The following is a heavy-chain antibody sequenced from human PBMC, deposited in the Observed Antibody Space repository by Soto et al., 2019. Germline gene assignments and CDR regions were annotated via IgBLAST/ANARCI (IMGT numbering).Heavy chain of an antibody. CDR1: GGSISSGDYY. V-gene: IGHV4-30-4*01. J-gene: IGHJ2*01. D-gene: IGHD2-2*01. CDR2: IYYSGST. Sequence: QVQLQESGPGLVKPSQTLSLTCTVSGGSISSGDYYWSWIRQPPGKGLEGSGYIYYSGSTYYNPSLKSRVTISVDTSKNQFSLKLSSVTAADTAVYYCARRGGIVLVPAAHPYWYFDLWGRGTLVTVSS. CDR3: ARRGGIVLVPAAHPYWYFDL.